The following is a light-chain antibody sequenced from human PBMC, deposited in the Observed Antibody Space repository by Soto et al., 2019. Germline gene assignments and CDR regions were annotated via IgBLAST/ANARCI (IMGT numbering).Light chain of an antibody. CDR1: PGTDANY. J-gene: IGKJ3*01. CDR3: QHYGKFPLT. CDR2: GAS. Sequence: EVVVTQSPGTLSLSPGERATLSCRASPGTDANYLAWYQQKPGQAPRLLIYGASSRATGIPDRFSGSGSRTDFTLTISRLETEDFSMYYCQHYGKFPLTFGPGTRLDIK. V-gene: IGKV3-20*01.